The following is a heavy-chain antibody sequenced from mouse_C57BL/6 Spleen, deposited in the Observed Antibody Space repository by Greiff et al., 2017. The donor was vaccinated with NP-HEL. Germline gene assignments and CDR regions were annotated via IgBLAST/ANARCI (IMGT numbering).Heavy chain of an antibody. CDR2: ISYDGSN. J-gene: IGHJ3*01. CDR1: GYSITSGYY. Sequence: EVKLLESGPGLVKPSQSLSLTCSVTGYSITSGYYWNWIRQFPGNKLEWMGYISYDGSNNYNPSLKNRISITRDTSKNQFFLKLNSVTTEDTATYYCAGLIYYDYDAWGQGTLVTVSA. V-gene: IGHV3-6*01. D-gene: IGHD2-4*01. CDR3: AGLIYYDYDA.